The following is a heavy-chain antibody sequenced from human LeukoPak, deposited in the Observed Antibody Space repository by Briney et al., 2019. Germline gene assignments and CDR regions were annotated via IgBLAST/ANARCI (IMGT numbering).Heavy chain of an antibody. CDR2: ISSSSSAI. CDR1: GFTVSRNS. J-gene: IGHJ4*02. V-gene: IGHV3-48*02. Sequence: PGGSLRLSCAASGFTVSRNSMNWVRQAPGKGLQWVSYISSSSSAIYYADSVRGRFTISRDNAKNSLYLQMNSLRDEDTAVYYCARDGEMATNPYYFDYWGQGTLVTVPS. CDR3: ARDGEMATNPYYFDY. D-gene: IGHD5-24*01.